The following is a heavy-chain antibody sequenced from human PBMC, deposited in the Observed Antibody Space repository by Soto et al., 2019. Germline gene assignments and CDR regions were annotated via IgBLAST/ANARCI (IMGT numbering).Heavy chain of an antibody. CDR3: AMGGSPYVWFNEF. CDR2: IIPVFGTT. D-gene: IGHD3-16*01. J-gene: IGHJ4*02. Sequence: QVQLVQSGAEVKKPGSSMKISCKASGGLFSSYAISWVRQAPGQGLEWMGGIIPVFGTTNYAQKFQDRVTITTDESTNTAYMDLSSLRSEDTAIYYRAMGGSPYVWFNEFWGQGTLVTVFS. CDR1: GGLFSSYA. V-gene: IGHV1-69*01.